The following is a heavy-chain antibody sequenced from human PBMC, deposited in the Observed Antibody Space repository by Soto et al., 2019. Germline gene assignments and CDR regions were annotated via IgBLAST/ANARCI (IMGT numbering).Heavy chain of an antibody. CDR3: VRDLGNSRQ. V-gene: IGHV3-74*03. J-gene: IGHJ4*02. D-gene: IGHD1-26*01. CDR1: GFTFSSYW. CDR2: IDSYGSST. Sequence: EVQLVESGGGLVQPGGSLRLSCVASGFTFSSYWMHWVRQVPGKEPVWVSFIDSYGSSTKYADSVRGRFTISRDNAKNTLYLLMNSLTVEDTAVYYCVRDLGNSRQWGQGTLVTVSS.